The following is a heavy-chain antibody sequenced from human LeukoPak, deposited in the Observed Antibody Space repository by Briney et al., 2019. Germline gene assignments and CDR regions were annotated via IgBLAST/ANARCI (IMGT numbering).Heavy chain of an antibody. D-gene: IGHD6-19*01. CDR3: ARFSFSSGWLFDY. CDR2: INSDGSST. CDR1: GFTFSSYW. J-gene: IGHJ4*02. V-gene: IGHV3-74*01. Sequence: PGGSLRLSCAASGFTFSSYWMHWVRQAPGKGLVWVSRINSDGSSTSYADSVKGRFTISRDNAKNTLYLQMNSLRAEDTAVYYCARFSFSSGWLFDYWGQGTLVTVSS.